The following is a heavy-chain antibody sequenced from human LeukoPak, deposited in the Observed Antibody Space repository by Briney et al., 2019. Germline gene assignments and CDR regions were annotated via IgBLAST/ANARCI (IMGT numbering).Heavy chain of an antibody. D-gene: IGHD3-22*01. CDR1: GFILSSYS. V-gene: IGHV3-30-3*01. CDR2: ISYDGSNK. Sequence: GGSLRLSCAASGFILSSYSMHWVRQAPGKGLEWVAVISYDGSNKYYADSVKGRFTISRDNSKNTLYLQMNSLRAEDTAVYYCARDHAIYYYDSSGYGYWGQGTLVTVSS. J-gene: IGHJ4*02. CDR3: ARDHAIYYYDSSGYGY.